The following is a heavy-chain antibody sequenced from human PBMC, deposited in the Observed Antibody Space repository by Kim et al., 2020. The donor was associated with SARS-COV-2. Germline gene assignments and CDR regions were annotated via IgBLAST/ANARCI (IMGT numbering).Heavy chain of an antibody. V-gene: IGHV3-21*01. CDR1: GFTFSSYS. Sequence: GGSLRLSCAASGFTFSSYSINWVRQAPGKGLEWVSSISSSSSYIYYADSVKGRFTISRDNAKNSLYLQMNSLRAEDTAVYYCARDREPYSYYYYGMDVWGQGTTVTVSS. J-gene: IGHJ6*02. CDR2: ISSSSSYI. CDR3: ARDREPYSYYYYGMDV.